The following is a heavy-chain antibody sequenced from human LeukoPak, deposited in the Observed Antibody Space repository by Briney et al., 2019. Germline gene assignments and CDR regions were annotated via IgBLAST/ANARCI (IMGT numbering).Heavy chain of an antibody. CDR2: IYYSGST. D-gene: IGHD5-18*01. CDR1: GDSISNFY. V-gene: IGHV4-59*01. CDR3: ASIDQVETTMGGFYFDY. Sequence: TSETLSLTCTVSGDSISNFYWSWIRQPPGKGLEWIGYIYYSGSTNYNPSLKSRVTISVDTSKNQFALKLSSVTAADTAVYYCASIDQVETTMGGFYFDYWGQGTLVTVSS. J-gene: IGHJ4*02.